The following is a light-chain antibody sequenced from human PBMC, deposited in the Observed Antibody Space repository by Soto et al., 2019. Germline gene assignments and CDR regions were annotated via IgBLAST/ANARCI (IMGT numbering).Light chain of an antibody. CDR3: QHYSSSPPAIT. CDR2: GAS. J-gene: IGKJ5*01. CDR1: QSVTSGY. V-gene: IGKV3-20*01. Sequence: EIVLTQSPGTLSLSPGERATLSCRASQSVTSGYLAWYQQQPNQAPRLLIYGASYRATDIPDRFSGGGSGTDFTLTISRLEPEDFGVYYCQHYSSSPPAITFGQGTRLEIK.